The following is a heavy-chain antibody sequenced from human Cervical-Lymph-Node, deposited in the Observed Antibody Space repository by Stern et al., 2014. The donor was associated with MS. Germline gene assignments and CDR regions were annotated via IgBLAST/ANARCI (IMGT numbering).Heavy chain of an antibody. CDR2: TSGSTSYT. V-gene: IGHV3-11*06. Sequence: QVQLVQSGGGLVKPGGSLRLSCAASGFSFSDYYMSWIRQAPGKGLEWVTYTSGSTSYTKYADSVKGRFTISRDNTKNSLYLQMNSLSAEDTAVYYCARGYSSGWYAGSDYWGQGSLVTVSS. CDR1: GFSFSDYY. CDR3: ARGYSSGWYAGSDY. J-gene: IGHJ4*02. D-gene: IGHD6-19*01.